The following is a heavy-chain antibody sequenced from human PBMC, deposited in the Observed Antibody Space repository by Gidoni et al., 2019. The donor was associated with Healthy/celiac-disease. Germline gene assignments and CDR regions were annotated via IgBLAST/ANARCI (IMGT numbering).Heavy chain of an antibody. V-gene: IGHV3-9*01. CDR3: AKGNVEMATNFDY. Sequence: EVKLVESGGGWVQPGRYLRLSCAASGFTFDDYAMHWVRQAPGKGLEWVSGISWNSGSIGYADSVKGRFTISIDNAKNSLYLQMNSLRAEDTALYYCAKGNVEMATNFDYWGQGTLVTVSS. D-gene: IGHD5-12*01. CDR1: GFTFDDYA. J-gene: IGHJ4*02. CDR2: ISWNSGSI.